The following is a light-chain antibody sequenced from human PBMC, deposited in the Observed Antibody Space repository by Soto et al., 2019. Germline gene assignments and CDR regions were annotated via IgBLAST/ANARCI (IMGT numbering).Light chain of an antibody. J-gene: IGLJ1*01. V-gene: IGLV1-40*01. CDR1: SSNIGAGYD. CDR2: GNS. CDR3: QSYDSSLGYV. Sequence: QSVLTQPHSVSGAPGQRVTISCTGSSSNIGAGYDVHWYQQLPGTAPKLLIYGNSNRPSGVPDRFSGSKSGTSASLAITGLQDEDEADYYCQSYDSSLGYVFGTGTKVTVL.